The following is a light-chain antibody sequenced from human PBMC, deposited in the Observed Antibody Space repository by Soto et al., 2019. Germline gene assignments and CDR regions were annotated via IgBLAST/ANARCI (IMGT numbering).Light chain of an antibody. CDR3: QQYGRSQT. CDR2: STS. Sequence: EIVLTQSPDTLSLSPGERATLSCRASQRVSSDSLAWYQQQPGQAPRLLIYSTSNRATGIPDRFSGSGSGTDFTLTIRRLEPEDFALYYCQQYGRSQTFGQATKVDIK. V-gene: IGKV3-20*01. J-gene: IGKJ1*01. CDR1: QRVSSDS.